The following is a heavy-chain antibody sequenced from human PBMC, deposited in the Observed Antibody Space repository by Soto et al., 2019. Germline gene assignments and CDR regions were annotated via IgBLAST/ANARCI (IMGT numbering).Heavy chain of an antibody. CDR1: GYTFPTYG. D-gene: IGHD6-13*01. CDR2: ISVYNGFT. Sequence: QVQLVQSGAEVKKPGASVRVSCRASGYTFPTYGIAWVRQAPGQGLEWMGWISVYNGFTHYAQKFRDRVTVTAETSTTTVYMELRSLTSDDTAVYYCAREFEGQSSSWPFDYWGQGTLVTVSS. V-gene: IGHV1-18*01. CDR3: AREFEGQSSSWPFDY. J-gene: IGHJ4*02.